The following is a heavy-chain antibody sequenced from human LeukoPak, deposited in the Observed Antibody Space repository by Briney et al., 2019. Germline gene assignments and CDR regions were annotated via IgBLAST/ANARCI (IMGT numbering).Heavy chain of an antibody. CDR1: GFTFSIYV. J-gene: IGHJ4*02. D-gene: IGHD2-15*01. CDR2: ISGGGGSR. Sequence: AGGSLRLSCGASGFTFSIYVMSWVRQAPGKGLEWVSDISGGGGSRYYADSLKGRFTISRDNSKNTLYLQMTSLRAEDTAVYYCVRSGGSTDNYWGQGTLVTVSS. V-gene: IGHV3-23*01. CDR3: VRSGGSTDNY.